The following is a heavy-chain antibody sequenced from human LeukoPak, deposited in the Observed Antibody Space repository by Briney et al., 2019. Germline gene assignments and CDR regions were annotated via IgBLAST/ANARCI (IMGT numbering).Heavy chain of an antibody. CDR3: ARDPSSSGKHY. CDR1: GYSFSSYG. J-gene: IGHJ4*02. V-gene: IGHV3-33*01. Sequence: GSLRLSCAASGYSFSSYGMQWVRQAPGKGLEWVAVIWYDGSKKYYADSVKGRFTICRDDSKNTLYLQMNSLRAEDTAIYYCARDPSSSGKHYWGQGTLVTVSS. CDR2: IWYDGSKK. D-gene: IGHD3-22*01.